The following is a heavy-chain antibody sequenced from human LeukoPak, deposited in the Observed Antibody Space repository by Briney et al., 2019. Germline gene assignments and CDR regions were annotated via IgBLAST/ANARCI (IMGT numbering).Heavy chain of an antibody. CDR1: GFSLSTSGVG. J-gene: IGHJ3*02. V-gene: IGHV2-5*02. CDR3: AHRTTMTTVTPSAFDI. D-gene: IGHD4-17*01. Sequence: SGPTLVNPTQTLTLTCTFSGFSLSTSGVGVGWIRQPPGKALEWLALIYWDDDKRYSPSLKSRLTITKDTSKNQVVLTMTNMDPVDTATYYRAHRTTMTTVTPSAFDIWGQGTMVTVSS. CDR2: IYWDDDK.